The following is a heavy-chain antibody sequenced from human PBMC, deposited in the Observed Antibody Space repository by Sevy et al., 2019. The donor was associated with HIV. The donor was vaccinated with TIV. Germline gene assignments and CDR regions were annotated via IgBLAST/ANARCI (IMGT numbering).Heavy chain of an antibody. CDR3: AKTFNYASGSHAPAFDY. J-gene: IGHJ4*02. V-gene: IGHV3-30*18. CDR2: IVYDGSNK. D-gene: IGHD3-10*01. Sequence: WGSLRLSCAASGFTFSSYGMHWVLQAPGKALEWVAVIVYDGSNKYYADSVKGRFTISRDNSKNTLYLLMNSLRAEDKAVYYCAKTFNYASGSHAPAFDYWGQGTLVTVSS. CDR1: GFTFSSYG.